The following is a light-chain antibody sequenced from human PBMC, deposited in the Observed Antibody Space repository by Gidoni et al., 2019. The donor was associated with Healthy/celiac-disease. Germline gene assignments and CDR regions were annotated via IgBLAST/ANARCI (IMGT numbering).Light chain of an antibody. CDR1: KLGDKY. Sequence: SYQLPPPPPVSWSPGQTASITCSGDKLGDKYACWYQQKPGQSPVLVIYQDSKRPSGIPERFSGSNSGNTATLTISGTQAMDEADYYCQAWDSSTVVFGGGTKLTVL. CDR3: QAWDSSTVV. V-gene: IGLV3-1*01. CDR2: QDS. J-gene: IGLJ2*01.